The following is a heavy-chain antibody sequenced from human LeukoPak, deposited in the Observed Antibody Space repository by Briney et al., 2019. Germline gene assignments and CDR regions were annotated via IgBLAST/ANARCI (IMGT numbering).Heavy chain of an antibody. CDR3: ATETNGRHYDY. D-gene: IGHD1-14*01. Sequence: GGSLRLSCTASGLTFSTSGFNWVRQAPGKGLEWVASIGPTGSDRYYADSIKGRFTISRDNANNFLYLQMNSLRAEDTAVYYCATETNGRHYDYWGQGTLLTVSS. CDR2: IGPTGSDR. CDR1: GLTFSTSG. V-gene: IGHV3-21*06. J-gene: IGHJ4*02.